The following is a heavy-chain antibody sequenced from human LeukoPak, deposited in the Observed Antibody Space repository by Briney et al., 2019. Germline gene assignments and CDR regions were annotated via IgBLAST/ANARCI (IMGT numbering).Heavy chain of an antibody. CDR1: GFTFSSYA. CDR2: ITSGGST. CDR3: ARDPCSGGSCFDY. Sequence: PGGSLRLSCAASGFTFSSYAMTWVRQAPGKGLEWVSGITSGGSTYYADSVKGRFTISRDNAKNSLYLQMNSLRAEDTAVYYCARDPCSGGSCFDYWGQGTLVTVSS. J-gene: IGHJ4*02. D-gene: IGHD2-15*01. V-gene: IGHV3-23*01.